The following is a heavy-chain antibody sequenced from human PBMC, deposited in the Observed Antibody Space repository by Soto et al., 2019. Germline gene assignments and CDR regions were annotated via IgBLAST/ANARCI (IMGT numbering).Heavy chain of an antibody. D-gene: IGHD6-13*01. CDR3: AKSRQQLVNSIYYFDY. Sequence: GGSQPLSCAASGFTFSSYGMHWVHQAPGKGLEWVAVISYDGSNKYYADSVKGRFTISRDNSKNTLYLQMNSLRAEDTAVYYCAKSRQQLVNSIYYFDYWGQGTLVTVSS. V-gene: IGHV3-30*18. CDR1: GFTFSSYG. J-gene: IGHJ4*02. CDR2: ISYDGSNK.